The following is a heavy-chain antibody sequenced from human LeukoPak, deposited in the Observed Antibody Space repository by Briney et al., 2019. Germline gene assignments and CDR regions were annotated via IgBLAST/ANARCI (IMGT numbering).Heavy chain of an antibody. CDR2: INPNSGGT. D-gene: IGHD2-15*01. Sequence: ASVKVSCKASGYTFTGYYMHWVRQAPGQGLEWMGRINPNSGGTNYAQKFQGRVTMTRDTSISTAYMELSRLRSDDTAVYYCAIYCSGGSCEAFGYWGQGTLVTVSS. J-gene: IGHJ4*02. V-gene: IGHV1-2*06. CDR3: AIYCSGGSCEAFGY. CDR1: GYTFTGYY.